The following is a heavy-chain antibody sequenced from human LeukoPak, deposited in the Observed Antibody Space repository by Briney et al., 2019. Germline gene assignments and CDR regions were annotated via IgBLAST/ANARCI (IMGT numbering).Heavy chain of an antibody. Sequence: GGSLRLSCAASGFTLSGYNMNWVRQAPGKGLEWVSSISSSGSYIYYADAVKGRFTISRDNAKDSLYLQMNSLRAEDTAVYYCAREIFWSGYYSNLHFDYWGRGTQVTVSS. D-gene: IGHD3-3*01. J-gene: IGHJ4*02. CDR2: ISSSGSYI. V-gene: IGHV3-21*01. CDR3: AREIFWSGYYSNLHFDY. CDR1: GFTLSGYN.